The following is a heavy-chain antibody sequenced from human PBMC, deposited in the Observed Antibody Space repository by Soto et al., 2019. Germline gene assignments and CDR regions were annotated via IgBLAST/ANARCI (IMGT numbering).Heavy chain of an antibody. CDR3: ARWNGYGDY. CDR1: GFTVGTYG. J-gene: IGHJ4*02. V-gene: IGHV3-23*01. Sequence: EVQLLEWGGGLVQPGGSLRLSCAASGFTVGTYGVTWVRQAPGKGPGWVSGFTGVIGTTHYADSVRGRFTITRDDSKNTVYLQMNSLRVEDTAVYYCARWNGYGDYWGRGTLVTVSS. CDR2: FTGVIGTT. D-gene: IGHD1-1*01.